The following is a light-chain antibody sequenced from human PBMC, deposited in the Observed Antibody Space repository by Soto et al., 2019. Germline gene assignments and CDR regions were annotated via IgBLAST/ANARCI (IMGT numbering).Light chain of an antibody. CDR1: QSVSSN. J-gene: IGKJ1*01. CDR2: GAS. V-gene: IGKV3-15*01. CDR3: QQYNNWPFPSWT. Sequence: EIVMTQSPATLSVSPGERATLSCRASQSVSSNLAWYQQKPGQAPRLLIYGASTRSIGIPARFSGSWAGTDFTSTISSLQSEDFAVYYCQQYNNWPFPSWTFGQGTKVDIK.